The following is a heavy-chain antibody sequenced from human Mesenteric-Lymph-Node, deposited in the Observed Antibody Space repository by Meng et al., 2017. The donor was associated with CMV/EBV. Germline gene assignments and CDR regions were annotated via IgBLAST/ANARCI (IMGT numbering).Heavy chain of an antibody. CDR1: GGSFSGYY. Sequence: YGGSFSGYYWSWIRQPPGKGLEWIGEINHSGSTNYNPSLKSRVTISVDTSKNQFSLRLSSVTAADTAVYYCARSFYDFWSGYSLFDSWGQGALVTVSS. CDR2: INHSGST. V-gene: IGHV4-34*01. D-gene: IGHD3-3*01. J-gene: IGHJ4*02. CDR3: ARSFYDFWSGYSLFDS.